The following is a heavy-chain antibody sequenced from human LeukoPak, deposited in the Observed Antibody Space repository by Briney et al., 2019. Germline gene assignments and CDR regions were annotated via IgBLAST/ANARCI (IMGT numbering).Heavy chain of an antibody. D-gene: IGHD3-10*02. CDR1: EFSFNNYW. J-gene: IGHJ2*01. CDR3: ARGMLGTFWYFDL. Sequence: GGSLSLSCAASEFSFNNYWMMWVRQAPGKGLEWVANIKEDGGEKYYMDSVKGRFTISRDNAKNSLYLQMNSLRVDDTAIYYCARGMLGTFWYFDLWGRGTLVTVSS. V-gene: IGHV3-7*01. CDR2: IKEDGGEK.